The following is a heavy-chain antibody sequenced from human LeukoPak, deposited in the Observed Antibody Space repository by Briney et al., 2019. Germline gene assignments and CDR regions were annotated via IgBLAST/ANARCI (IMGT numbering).Heavy chain of an antibody. CDR1: GYSISSGYY. CDR2: IYHSGST. CDR3: ASPIYGDYTENGFDI. V-gene: IGHV4-38-2*02. D-gene: IGHD4-17*01. J-gene: IGHJ3*02. Sequence: PSETLSLTCTVSGYSISSGYYWGWIRQPPGKGLEWTGSIYHSGSTYYNPSLKSRVTISVDTSKNQFSLKLNSVTAADTAVYYCASPIYGDYTENGFDIWGQGTMVTVSS.